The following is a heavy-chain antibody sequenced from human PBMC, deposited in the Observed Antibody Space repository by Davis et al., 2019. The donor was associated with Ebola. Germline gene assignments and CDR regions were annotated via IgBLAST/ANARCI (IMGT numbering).Heavy chain of an antibody. D-gene: IGHD4-11*01. CDR2: INPNSGGT. V-gene: IGHV1-2*02. J-gene: IGHJ6*03. CDR3: ARGPGTVTTFHYYYYMDV. Sequence: ASVKVSCKASGYTFTGYYMHWVRQAPGQGLEWMGWINPNSGGTNCAQKFQGRVTMTRDTSISTAYMELSRLRSDDTAVYYCARGPGTVTTFHYYYYMDVWGKGTTVTVSS. CDR1: GYTFTGYY.